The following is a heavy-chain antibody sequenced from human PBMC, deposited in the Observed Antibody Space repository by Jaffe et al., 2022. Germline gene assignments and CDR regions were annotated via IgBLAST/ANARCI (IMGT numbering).Heavy chain of an antibody. CDR2: IRYDGSNK. Sequence: QVQLVESGGGVVQPGGSLRLSCAASGFTFSSYGMHWVRQAPGKGLEWVAFIRYDGSNKYYADSVKGRFTISRDNSKNTLYLQMNSLRAEDTAVYYCAKDYGGRGVRLRYYYYMDVWGKGTTVTVSS. CDR3: AKDYGGRGVRLRYYYYMDV. V-gene: IGHV3-30*02. J-gene: IGHJ6*03. D-gene: IGHD3-10*01. CDR1: GFTFSSYG.